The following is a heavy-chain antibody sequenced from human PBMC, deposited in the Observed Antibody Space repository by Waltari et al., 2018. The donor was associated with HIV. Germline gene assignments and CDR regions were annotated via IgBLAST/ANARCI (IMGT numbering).Heavy chain of an antibody. V-gene: IGHV4-59*01. D-gene: IGHD3-22*01. CDR2: IYYSGST. CDR1: GGSISSYY. J-gene: IGHJ6*02. CDR3: ARGGYDSPKYYGMDV. Sequence: QVQLQESGPGLVKPSETLSLTCTVSGGSISSYYWSWIRQPPGKGLEWIGYIYYSGSTNYNPSLKSRVTISVDTSKNQFSLKLSSVTAADTAVYYCARGGYDSPKYYGMDVWGQGTTVTVSS.